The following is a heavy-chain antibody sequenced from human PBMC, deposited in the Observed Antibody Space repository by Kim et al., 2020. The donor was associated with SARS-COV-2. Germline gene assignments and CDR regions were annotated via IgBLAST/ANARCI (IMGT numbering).Heavy chain of an antibody. CDR1: GYTFTTYS. J-gene: IGHJ3*02. CDR3: ARRHYDDYTRAVFEI. Sequence: ASVKVSCKASGYTFTTYSLNWVRQAPGQGLEYMGWINTNTGNPTYAQGFIGRFVFSLDTSVTTAYLQINSLKAEDTAVYYCARRHYDDYTRAVFEIWGQGTMVTVSS. D-gene: IGHD4-17*01. V-gene: IGHV7-4-1*02. CDR2: INTNTGNP.